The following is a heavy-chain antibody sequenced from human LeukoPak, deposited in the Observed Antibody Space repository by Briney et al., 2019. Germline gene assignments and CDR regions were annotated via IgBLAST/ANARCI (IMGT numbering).Heavy chain of an antibody. CDR1: GFTFDDYA. CDR2: ISWNSGSI. V-gene: IGHV3-9*03. J-gene: IGHJ4*02. D-gene: IGHD6-13*01. Sequence: PGGSLRLSCAASGFTFDDYAMHWVRQAPGKGLEWVSGISWNSGSIGYADSVKGRFTISRDNAKSSLYLQMNSLRAEDMALYYCAKDIFTGIAATGAIDYWGQRTLVTVSS. CDR3: AKDIFTGIAATGAIDY.